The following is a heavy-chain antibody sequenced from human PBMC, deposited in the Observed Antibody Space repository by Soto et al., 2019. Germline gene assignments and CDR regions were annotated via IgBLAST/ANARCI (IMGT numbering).Heavy chain of an antibody. Sequence: GGSLRLSCAASGFTVSSNYMSWVRQAPGKGLEWVSVIYSGGSTYYADSVKGRFTISRDNSKNKLYLQMNSLRAEDTAVYYCARAHNPTRNDALDVWGQGTMVTVSS. D-gene: IGHD2-2*01. CDR2: IYSGGST. CDR3: ARAHNPTRNDALDV. J-gene: IGHJ3*01. CDR1: GFTVSSNY. V-gene: IGHV3-53*01.